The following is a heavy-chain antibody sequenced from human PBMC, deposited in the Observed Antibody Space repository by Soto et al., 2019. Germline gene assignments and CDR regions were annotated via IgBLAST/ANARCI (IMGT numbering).Heavy chain of an antibody. CDR1: GGTLSRYG. V-gene: IGHV1-69*13. CDR3: ATGGFWSGSISLKPYYYNGMDV. D-gene: IGHD3-3*01. Sequence: GASVKVSCKASGGTLSRYGIIWVRQAPGQGLEWMGGIIPIFGTANYAQKFQGRVTITADESTSTAYMELSSLRSEDTAVYYCATGGFWSGSISLKPYYYNGMDVWGQGTTVTVSS. J-gene: IGHJ6*02. CDR2: IIPIFGTA.